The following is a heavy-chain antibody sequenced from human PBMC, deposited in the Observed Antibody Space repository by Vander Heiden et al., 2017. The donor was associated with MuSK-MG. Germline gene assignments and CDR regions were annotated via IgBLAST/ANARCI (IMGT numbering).Heavy chain of an antibody. CDR2: ISSDSSII. CDR3: VRGERGYYVAYYFDH. J-gene: IGHJ4*02. Sequence: EVHLVESGGGFLQPGGSLRLSCSASGFTYSSYTMNWVRQAPGKGLEWVSHISSDSSIIYYADSVKGRFTISRDNAKNSLTLQMNSLRAEDTAMYYCVRGERGYYVAYYFDHWGQGSLVTVSS. CDR1: GFTYSSYT. V-gene: IGHV3-48*04. D-gene: IGHD3-3*01.